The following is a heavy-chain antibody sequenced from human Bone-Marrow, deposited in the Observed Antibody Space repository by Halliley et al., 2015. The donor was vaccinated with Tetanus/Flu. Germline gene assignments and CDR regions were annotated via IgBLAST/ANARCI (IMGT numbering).Heavy chain of an antibody. CDR3: SRGTGYYFY. J-gene: IGHJ4*02. V-gene: IGHV3-13*04. CDR2: IGTAGDT. D-gene: IGHD3-9*01. Sequence: GKGLEWVSSIGTAGDTYYSASAKGRFTISRDNANNSLYLQMNSLRAGDTAVYYCSRGTGYYFYWGQGTQVAVSS.